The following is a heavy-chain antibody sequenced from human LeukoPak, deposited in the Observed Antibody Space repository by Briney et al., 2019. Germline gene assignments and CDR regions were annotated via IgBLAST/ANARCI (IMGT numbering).Heavy chain of an antibody. CDR3: ARAGVYCSNTSCSKGDY. V-gene: IGHV3-30-3*01. CDR2: ISYDGSNK. D-gene: IGHD2-2*01. J-gene: IGHJ4*02. CDR1: GFTFSSYA. Sequence: GGSLRLSCAASGFTFSSYAMHWVRQAPGKGLEWVAVISYDGSNKYYADSVKGRFTISRDNSKNTLYLQMNSLRAEDTAVYYCARAGVYCSNTSCSKGDYWGQGTLVTVSS.